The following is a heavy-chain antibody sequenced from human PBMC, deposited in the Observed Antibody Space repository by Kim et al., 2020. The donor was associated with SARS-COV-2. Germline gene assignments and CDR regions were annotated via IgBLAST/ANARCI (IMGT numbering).Heavy chain of an antibody. Sequence: SETLSLTCTVSGGSISSYYWSWIRQPPGKGLEWIGYIYYSGSTNYNPSLKSRVTISVDTSKNQFSLKLSSVTAADTAVYYCARDGIAVAGSMNAFDIWGQGTMVTVSS. CDR3: ARDGIAVAGSMNAFDI. J-gene: IGHJ3*02. V-gene: IGHV4-59*01. D-gene: IGHD6-19*01. CDR1: GGSISSYY. CDR2: IYYSGST.